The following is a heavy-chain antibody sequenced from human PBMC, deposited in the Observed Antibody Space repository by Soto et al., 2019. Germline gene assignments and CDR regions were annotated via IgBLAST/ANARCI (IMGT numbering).Heavy chain of an antibody. CDR3: ARRSVTTAYYYYGMDV. CDR1: GGSISSSSYY. J-gene: IGHJ6*02. CDR2: IYYSGST. Sequence: PSETLSLTCTVSGGSISSSSYYWGWIRQPPGKGLEWIGSIYYSGSTYYNPSLKSRVTISVDTSKNQFSLKLSSVTAADTAVYYCARRSVTTAYYYYGMDVWGHGTTVTVSS. V-gene: IGHV4-39*01. D-gene: IGHD4-17*01.